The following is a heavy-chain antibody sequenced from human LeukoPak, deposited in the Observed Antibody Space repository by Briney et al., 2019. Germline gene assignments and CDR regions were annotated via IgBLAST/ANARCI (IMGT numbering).Heavy chain of an antibody. CDR1: GGSFSGYY. J-gene: IGHJ5*02. D-gene: IGHD2-2*01. V-gene: IGHV4-34*01. CDR2: INHSGST. Sequence: PSETLSLTCAVYGGSFSGYYWSWIRQPPGKGLEWIGEINHSGSTNYNPSLKSRVTISVDTSKNQFSLKLSSVTAADTAVYYCARGNLGKRVPAAINWFDPWGQGTLVTVSS. CDR3: ARGNLGKRVPAAINWFDP.